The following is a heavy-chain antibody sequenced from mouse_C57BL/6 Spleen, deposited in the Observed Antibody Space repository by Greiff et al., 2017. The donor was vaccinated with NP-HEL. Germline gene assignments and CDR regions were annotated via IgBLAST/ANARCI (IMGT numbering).Heavy chain of an antibody. V-gene: IGHV7-3*01. CDR2: IRNKANGYTT. D-gene: IGHD2-2*01. CDR1: GFTFTDYY. J-gene: IGHJ4*01. Sequence: EVMLVESGGGLVQPGGSLSLPCAASGFTFTDYYMSWVRQPPGKALEWLGFIRNKANGYTTEYSASVKGRFTISRDNSQSILYLQMNALRAEDSATYYCARYEGYGAMDYWGQGTSVTVSS. CDR3: ARYEGYGAMDY.